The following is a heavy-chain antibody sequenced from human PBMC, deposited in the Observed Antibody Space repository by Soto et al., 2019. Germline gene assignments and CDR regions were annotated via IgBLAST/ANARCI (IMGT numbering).Heavy chain of an antibody. J-gene: IGHJ5*02. D-gene: IGHD6-19*01. CDR1: GPSVSSGGYY. CDR2: IYHIWIP. CDR3: VRDRALDSSGHWFDT. V-gene: IGHV4-31*03. Sequence: TLSLTCPVSGPSVSSGGYYWTWIRQHPGRGLEWIGYIYHIWIPYYNPSLESRVTISLDTSKNQFSLNLTSVTAADTAIYYCVRDRALDSSGHWFDTWGQGTLVTVYS.